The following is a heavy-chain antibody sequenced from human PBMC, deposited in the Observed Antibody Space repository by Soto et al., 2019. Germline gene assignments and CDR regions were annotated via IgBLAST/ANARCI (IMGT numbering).Heavy chain of an antibody. Sequence: HLVESGGDLVKPGGSLRLSCAASGFMFSSAWMSWVRQAPGKGLGWVGRIKSKRDGGTTDYPLAVKGRFVISRDDSKNTLYLQINSLKTDDTAVYYCVEGWNDFWGQGTLVAVSS. J-gene: IGHJ4*02. V-gene: IGHV3-15*01. CDR1: GFMFSSAW. D-gene: IGHD1-1*01. CDR2: IKSKRDGGTT. CDR3: VEGWNDF.